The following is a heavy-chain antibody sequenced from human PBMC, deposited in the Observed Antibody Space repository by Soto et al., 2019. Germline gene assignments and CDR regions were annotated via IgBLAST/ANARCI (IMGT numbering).Heavy chain of an antibody. Sequence: QPGGSLRLSCAASGFTFSSYWMSWVRQAPGKGLEWVANIKQDGSEKYYVDSVKGRFTISRDNAKNSLYLQMNSLRAEDTAVYYCARTGVVPAAPNWFDPWGQGTLVTVSS. CDR3: ARTGVVPAAPNWFDP. J-gene: IGHJ5*02. CDR2: IKQDGSEK. CDR1: GFTFSSYW. V-gene: IGHV3-7*01. D-gene: IGHD2-2*01.